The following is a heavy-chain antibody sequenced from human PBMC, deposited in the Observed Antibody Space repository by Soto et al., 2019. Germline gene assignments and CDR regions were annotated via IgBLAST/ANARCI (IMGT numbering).Heavy chain of an antibody. Sequence: QVHLQQWGAGLLKPSDTLSLTCAVYGWSFSDTYWNWFRQPPGTGLEWIGEINHNTNTIYNQSLTSRVTISVDTSKNHFSLKLTSVSAADTAVYYCARGVRLFRGSFDPWGQLTLVTVSS. J-gene: IGHJ5*02. D-gene: IGHD2-15*01. CDR2: INHNTNT. CDR3: ARGVRLFRGSFDP. CDR1: GWSFSDTY. V-gene: IGHV4-34*01.